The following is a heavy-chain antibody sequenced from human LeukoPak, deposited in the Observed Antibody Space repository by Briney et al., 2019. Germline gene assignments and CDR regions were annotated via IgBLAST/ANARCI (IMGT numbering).Heavy chain of an antibody. D-gene: IGHD3-22*01. V-gene: IGHV4-34*01. Sequence: PSETLSLTCAVYGGSFSGYYWSWTRQPPGKGLEWIGEINHSGSTNYNPSLKSRVTISVDTSKNQFSLELRSVTAADTAVYYCARGRIAKIVVVHSFHYGMDVWGQGTTVTVSS. J-gene: IGHJ6*02. CDR3: ARGRIAKIVVVHSFHYGMDV. CDR1: GGSFSGYY. CDR2: INHSGST.